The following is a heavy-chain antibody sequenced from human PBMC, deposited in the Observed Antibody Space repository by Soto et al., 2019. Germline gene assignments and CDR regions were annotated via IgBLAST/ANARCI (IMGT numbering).Heavy chain of an antibody. V-gene: IGHV1-3*01. J-gene: IGHJ4*02. Sequence: GASVKVSCKASGYTFTSYAMHWVRQAPGQRLEWMGWINAGNGNTKYSQKFQGRVTITRDTSASTAYMELSSLRSEDTAVYYCARDLAKIVVVPAAMDYWGQGALVTVSS. CDR2: INAGNGNT. CDR3: ARDLAKIVVVPAAMDY. D-gene: IGHD2-2*01. CDR1: GYTFTSYA.